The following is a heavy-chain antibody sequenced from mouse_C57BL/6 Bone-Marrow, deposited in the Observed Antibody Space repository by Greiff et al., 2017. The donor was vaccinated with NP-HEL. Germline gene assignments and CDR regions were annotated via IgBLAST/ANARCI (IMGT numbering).Heavy chain of an antibody. Sequence: VQLQQPGAELVKPGASVKLSCKASGYTFTSYWMQWVKQRPGQGLEWIGEIDPSDSYTNYNQKFKGKATLTVDTSSSTAYMQLSSLTSEDSAVYYCAVITTVVATPGWFAYWGQGTLVTVSA. D-gene: IGHD1-1*01. CDR3: AVITTVVATPGWFAY. CDR1: GYTFTSYW. CDR2: IDPSDSYT. J-gene: IGHJ3*01. V-gene: IGHV1-50*01.